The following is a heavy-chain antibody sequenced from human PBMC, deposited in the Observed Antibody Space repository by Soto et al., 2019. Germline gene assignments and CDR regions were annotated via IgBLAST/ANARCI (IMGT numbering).Heavy chain of an antibody. CDR2: VYHSGST. Sequence: SETLSLTCAVSGGSIRSSNWWSWVRQPPGKGLEWIGEVYHSGSTNLKPSLESRVTMSVDHSRNQFPLRLTSVTAADTAVYYCAGVATKSSKTPGNFDFWGEGTLVTVSS. CDR3: AGVATKSSKTPGNFDF. D-gene: IGHD6-6*01. CDR1: GGSIRSSNW. V-gene: IGHV4-4*02. J-gene: IGHJ4*02.